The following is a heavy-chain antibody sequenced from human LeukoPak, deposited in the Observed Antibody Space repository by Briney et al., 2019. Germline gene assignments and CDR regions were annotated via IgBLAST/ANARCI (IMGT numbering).Heavy chain of an antibody. J-gene: IGHJ4*02. CDR3: VKDFGRVRGTPDS. Sequence: GGSLGLSCSASGFVFSIYTMYWVRQAPGKGPEYVSTISGSGNGGSIYYADSVKGRFTISRDDSKSILYLQMNGLRSEDTAVYYCVKDFGRVRGTPDSWGQGTLVTVSS. CDR2: ISGSGNGGSI. V-gene: IGHV3-64D*06. CDR1: GFVFSIYT. D-gene: IGHD3-16*01.